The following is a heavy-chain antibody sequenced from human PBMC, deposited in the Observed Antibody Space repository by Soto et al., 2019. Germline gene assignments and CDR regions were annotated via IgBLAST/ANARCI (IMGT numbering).Heavy chain of an antibody. Sequence: GESLKISCKGSGYSFTSYWMSWVRQMPGKGLEWMGRIDPSDSYTNYSPSFQGHVTISADKSISTAYLQWSSLKASDTAMYYCARHEDTAAEAGMDVWGQGTTVTVSS. D-gene: IGHD6-13*01. CDR2: IDPSDSYT. V-gene: IGHV5-10-1*01. CDR3: ARHEDTAAEAGMDV. J-gene: IGHJ6*02. CDR1: GYSFTSYW.